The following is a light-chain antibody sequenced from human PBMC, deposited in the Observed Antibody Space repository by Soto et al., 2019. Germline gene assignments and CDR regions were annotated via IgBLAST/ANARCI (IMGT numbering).Light chain of an antibody. V-gene: IGKV3-11*01. Sequence: EIVLAQSPATLSLSPGERATLSCRASQTVSNYLAWYRQKPGQAPRLLIYDASNRATGIPARFSGSGSGTDFTLTISSLEPEDFAVYYCQQRSNWPTFGQGTRLEIK. CDR1: QTVSNY. J-gene: IGKJ5*01. CDR3: QQRSNWPT. CDR2: DAS.